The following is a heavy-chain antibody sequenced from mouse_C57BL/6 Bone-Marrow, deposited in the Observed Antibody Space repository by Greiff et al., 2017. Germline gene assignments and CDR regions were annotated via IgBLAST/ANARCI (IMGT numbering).Heavy chain of an antibody. V-gene: IGHV1-55*01. CDR2: IYPGSGST. CDR1: GYTFTSYW. CDR3: ARPNYYGSNYYAMDY. J-gene: IGHJ4*01. Sequence: QVQLQQPGAELVKPGASVKMSCKASGYTFTSYWITWVKQRPGQGLEWIGDIYPGSGSTNYNEKFKSKATLTVDTSSSTAYMQLSSLTSEDSAVYYWARPNYYGSNYYAMDYWGQGTSVTVSS. D-gene: IGHD1-1*01.